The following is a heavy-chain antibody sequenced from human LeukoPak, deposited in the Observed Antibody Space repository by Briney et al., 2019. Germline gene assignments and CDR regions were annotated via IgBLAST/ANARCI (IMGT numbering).Heavy chain of an antibody. V-gene: IGHV4-59*01. Sequence: SETLSLTCSVSGGSIRSYYWSWIRQPPGKGLEWIGYIYYSGSTNYNPSLKSRVTISVDTSKDQFSLKLSSVTAADTAVYYCARDRILWSYWGQGTLVTVSS. CDR1: GGSIRSYY. D-gene: IGHD3-10*01. CDR3: ARDRILWSY. CDR2: IYYSGST. J-gene: IGHJ4*02.